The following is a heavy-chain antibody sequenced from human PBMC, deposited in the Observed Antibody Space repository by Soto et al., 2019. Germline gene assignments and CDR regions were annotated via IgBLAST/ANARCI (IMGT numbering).Heavy chain of an antibody. CDR3: ARWGYSSSSKYYGMDV. J-gene: IGHJ6*02. Sequence: QVQLVESGGGVVQPGRSLRLSCAASGFTFSSYAMHWVRQAPGKGLEWVAVISYDGSNKYYADSVKGRFTISRDNSKNTLYLQMNSLRAEDTAVYYCARWGYSSSSKYYGMDVCGQGTTVTVSS. CDR2: ISYDGSNK. CDR1: GFTFSSYA. V-gene: IGHV3-30-3*01. D-gene: IGHD6-6*01.